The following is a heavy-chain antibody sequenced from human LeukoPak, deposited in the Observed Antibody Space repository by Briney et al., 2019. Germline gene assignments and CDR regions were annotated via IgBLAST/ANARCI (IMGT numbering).Heavy chain of an antibody. Sequence: GGSLRLSCEASGFTFSNYGMHWVRQAPGKGLEWVAFIRYDGSNKYYADSVKGRFTISRDNSKNTLYLQMNSLRAEDTAVYYCAKDRSSSSWFLFDYWGQGTLVTVSS. V-gene: IGHV3-30*02. CDR3: AKDRSSSSWFLFDY. CDR1: GFTFSNYG. J-gene: IGHJ4*02. D-gene: IGHD6-13*01. CDR2: IRYDGSNK.